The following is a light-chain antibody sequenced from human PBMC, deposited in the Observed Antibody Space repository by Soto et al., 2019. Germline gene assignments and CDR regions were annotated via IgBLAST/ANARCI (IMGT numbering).Light chain of an antibody. J-gene: IGLJ3*02. CDR1: SSDVGGYNY. Sequence: QSALTQPPSASGSPGQSVAISCTGTSSDVGGYNYVSWYQQHPGKAPKLMIYEVNKRPSGVPDRFSASKSGNTASLTVSGLQAEDEADYKCSSYADSNNLVFGGGTKLTVL. CDR3: SSYADSNNLV. CDR2: EVN. V-gene: IGLV2-8*01.